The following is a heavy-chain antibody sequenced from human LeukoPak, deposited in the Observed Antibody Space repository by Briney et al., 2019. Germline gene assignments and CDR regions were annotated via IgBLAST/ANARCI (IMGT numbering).Heavy chain of an antibody. CDR1: GFTFSSYA. J-gene: IGHJ4*02. CDR2: VNGGGGAT. V-gene: IGHV3-23*01. Sequence: GGSLRLSCAASGFTFSSYAMTWVRQAPEKGLEWVPTVNGGGGATYYADSVKGRFTISRDNSKNTLYLQMNSLRAEDTAVYYCAKRYCTSISCYREIDSWGQGTLVTVSP. CDR3: AKRYCTSISCYREIDS. D-gene: IGHD2-2*02.